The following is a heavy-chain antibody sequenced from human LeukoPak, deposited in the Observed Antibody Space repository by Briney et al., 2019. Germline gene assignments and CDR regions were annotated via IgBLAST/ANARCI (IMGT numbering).Heavy chain of an antibody. Sequence: GASVKVSCKASGYTFTSYGISWVRQAPGQGLEWMGWISAYNGNTNYAQKLQGRVTMTTDTSTSTAYMELRSLRSDDTAVYYCARDGSGSYWTVNWFDPWGQGTLVTVSS. V-gene: IGHV1-18*01. D-gene: IGHD1-26*01. CDR1: GYTFTSYG. CDR3: ARDGSGSYWTVNWFDP. CDR2: ISAYNGNT. J-gene: IGHJ5*02.